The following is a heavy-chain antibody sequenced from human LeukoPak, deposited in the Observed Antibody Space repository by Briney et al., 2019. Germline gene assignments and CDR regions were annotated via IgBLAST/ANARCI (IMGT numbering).Heavy chain of an antibody. CDR3: ARTQRRGYSYGYHY. D-gene: IGHD5-18*01. CDR2: ISDSGGST. Sequence: GGSLRLSCAASGFTFTNYAMSWVRQAPGKGLEWVSGISDSGGSTYYADSVKGRFTISRDNSKNTLYLQMNTLRAEDTAVYYCARTQRRGYSYGYHYWGQGTLVTVSS. V-gene: IGHV3-23*01. CDR1: GFTFTNYA. J-gene: IGHJ4*02.